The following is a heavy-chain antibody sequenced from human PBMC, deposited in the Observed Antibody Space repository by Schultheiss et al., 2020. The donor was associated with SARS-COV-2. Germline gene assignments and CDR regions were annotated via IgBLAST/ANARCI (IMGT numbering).Heavy chain of an antibody. V-gene: IGHV1-69*06. CDR3: ARETYGGYAGYDY. D-gene: IGHD5-12*01. CDR2: IIPIFGTA. J-gene: IGHJ4*02. Sequence: SVKVSCKASGGTFSSYAISWVRQAPGQGLEWMGGIIPIFGTANYAQKFQGRVTITADKSTSTAYMELSSLRSEDTAVYYCARETYGGYAGYDYWGQGTLVTVSS. CDR1: GGTFSSYA.